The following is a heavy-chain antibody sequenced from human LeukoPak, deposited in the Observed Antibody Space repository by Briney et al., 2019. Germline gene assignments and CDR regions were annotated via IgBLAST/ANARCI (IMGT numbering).Heavy chain of an antibody. D-gene: IGHD3-9*01. CDR3: AKGLRYFDWLLSYDAFDI. Sequence: PGGSLRLSCAASGFTFSDYYMSWIRQAPGKGLEWVSYISSSGSTIYYADSVKGRFTISRDNAKNSLYLQMNSLRAEDTAVYYCAKGLRYFDWLLSYDAFDIWGQGTMVTVSS. CDR1: GFTFSDYY. CDR2: ISSSGSTI. V-gene: IGHV3-11*04. J-gene: IGHJ3*02.